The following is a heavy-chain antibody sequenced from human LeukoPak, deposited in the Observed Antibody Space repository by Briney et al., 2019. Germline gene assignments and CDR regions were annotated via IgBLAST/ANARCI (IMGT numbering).Heavy chain of an antibody. J-gene: IGHJ4*02. D-gene: IGHD3-9*01. CDR3: ARGTYDILTGFYFDY. CDR2: IYYSGST. CDR1: GGSISSYY. V-gene: IGHV4-59*01. Sequence: KPSETLSLTCTVSGGSISSYYWSWIRQPPGKGLEWIGYIYYSGSTNYNPSLKSRVTISVDTSKNQFSLKLSSVTAADTAVYYCARGTYDILTGFYFDYWGQGTLVTVSS.